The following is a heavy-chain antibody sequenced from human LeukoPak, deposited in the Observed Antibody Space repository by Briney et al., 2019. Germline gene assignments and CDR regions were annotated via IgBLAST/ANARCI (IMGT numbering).Heavy chain of an antibody. J-gene: IGHJ4*02. D-gene: IGHD3-22*01. V-gene: IGHV1-24*01. CDR2: FDPEDGET. Sequence: GVSVKVSCKVSGYTLTELSMHWVRQAPGKGLEWMGGFDPEDGETIYAQKFQGRVTMTEDTSTDTAYMELSSLRSEDTAVYYCATDLGYDSSGYYYSGVYWGQGTLVTVSA. CDR1: GYTLTELS. CDR3: ATDLGYDSSGYYYSGVY.